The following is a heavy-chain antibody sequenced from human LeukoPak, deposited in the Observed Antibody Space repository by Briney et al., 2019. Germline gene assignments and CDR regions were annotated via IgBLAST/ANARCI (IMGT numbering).Heavy chain of an antibody. D-gene: IGHD3-3*01. CDR3: ARAYPVLEWPHHDAFDI. J-gene: IGHJ3*02. V-gene: IGHV1-69*05. CDR2: IIPIFGTA. Sequence: ASAKVSCKASGGTFSSYAISWVRQAPGQGLEWMGGIIPIFGTANYAQKFQGRVTITTDESTSTAYMELSSLRSEDTAVYYCARAYPVLEWPHHDAFDIWGQGTMVTVSS. CDR1: GGTFSSYA.